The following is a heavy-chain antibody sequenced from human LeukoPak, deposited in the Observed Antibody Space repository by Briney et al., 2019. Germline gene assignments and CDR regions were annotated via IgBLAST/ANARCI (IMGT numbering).Heavy chain of an antibody. CDR2: ISSSSSYI. D-gene: IGHD5-12*01. CDR1: GFTFSSYS. J-gene: IGHJ4*02. V-gene: IGHV3-21*01. Sequence: GVSLRLSCAASGFTFSSYSMNWVRQAPGKGLEWVSSISSSSSYIYYADSVKGRFTISRDNAKNSLYLQMNSLTAEDTAVYYCARSSGIVATAEYWGQGTLVTVSS. CDR3: ARSSGIVATAEY.